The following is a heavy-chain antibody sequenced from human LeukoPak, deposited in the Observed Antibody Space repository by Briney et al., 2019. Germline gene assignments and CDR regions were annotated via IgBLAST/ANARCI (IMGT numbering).Heavy chain of an antibody. CDR2: INPSGGST. J-gene: IGHJ4*02. Sequence: ASVNVSCKASGYTFTNYYMHWVRQAPGQGLEWMGIINPSGGSTSYAQKFQGRVTMTRDTSTSTVYLEVNSLRSEGTAVYYCARDSLTLGTHGSHWDCVGYWGQGTLVTVSS. CDR3: ARDSLTLGTHGSHWDCVGY. V-gene: IGHV1-46*01. CDR1: GYTFTNYY. D-gene: IGHD3-9*01.